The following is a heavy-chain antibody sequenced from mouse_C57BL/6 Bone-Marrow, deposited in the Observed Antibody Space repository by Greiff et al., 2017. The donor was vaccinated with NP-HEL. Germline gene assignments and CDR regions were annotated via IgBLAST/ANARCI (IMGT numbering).Heavy chain of an antibody. D-gene: IGHD2-4*01. J-gene: IGHJ3*01. Sequence: VHVKQSGAELAKPGASVKLSCKASGYTFTSSLMPWVKPRPGQGLEWIGSINPSRGYTNYTQKFKDKATLTADTYSSTDYMQLSSLTYEDAAVYYCARGGLRREFAYWGQGTLVTVSA. CDR1: GYTFTSSL. CDR3: ARGGLRREFAY. V-gene: IGHV1-7*01. CDR2: INPSRGYT.